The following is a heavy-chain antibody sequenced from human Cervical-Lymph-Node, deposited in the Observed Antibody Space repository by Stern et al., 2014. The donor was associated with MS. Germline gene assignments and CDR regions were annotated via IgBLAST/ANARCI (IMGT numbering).Heavy chain of an antibody. CDR3: ARHGPPRRRDDSNHPNFDY. Sequence: VQLVESGPGLVKPSETLSLTCTVSGGSISSNYWSWIRQPPGKGLEWIGYLYYSGNTNYNPSLNSPVTTSVDTSKNQFSLSPSSVTAADTAVYYCARHGPPRRRDDSNHPNFDYWGPGTLVAVSS. D-gene: IGHD5-24*01. CDR1: GGSISSNY. V-gene: IGHV4-59*08. J-gene: IGHJ4*02. CDR2: LYYSGNT.